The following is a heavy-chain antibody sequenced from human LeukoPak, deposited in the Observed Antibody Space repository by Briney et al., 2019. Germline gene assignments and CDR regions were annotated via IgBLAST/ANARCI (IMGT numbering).Heavy chain of an antibody. CDR2: TWYDETNK. V-gene: IGHV3-33*01. D-gene: IGHD2-21*02. Sequence: PGGSLRLSCAASGFTFNNYGMHWVRQAPGKGVEGVAITWYDETNKYYGDSVKGRFTISRDNSKSTLYLQMNSLRGEDTAVYFCATCRVTAAGFYDYGMDVWGKGTTVTVSS. CDR1: GFTFNNYG. J-gene: IGHJ6*04. CDR3: ATCRVTAAGFYDYGMDV.